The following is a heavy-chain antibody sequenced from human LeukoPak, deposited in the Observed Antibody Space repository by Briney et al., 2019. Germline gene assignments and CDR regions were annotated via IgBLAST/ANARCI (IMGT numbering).Heavy chain of an antibody. J-gene: IGHJ5*02. CDR3: ARGVPATAIPGYWFDP. Sequence: SETLSLTCTVSGGSISSYYWSWIRQPPGKGLEWIGYIYYSGSTNYNPSLKSRVTISVDTSKNQFSLKLSSVTAADTAVYYCARGVPATAIPGYWFDPWGQGTLVTVSS. CDR2: IYYSGST. D-gene: IGHD2-2*02. CDR1: GGSISSYY. V-gene: IGHV4-59*01.